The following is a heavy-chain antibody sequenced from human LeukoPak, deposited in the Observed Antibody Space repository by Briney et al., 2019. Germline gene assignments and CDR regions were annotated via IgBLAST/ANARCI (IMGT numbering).Heavy chain of an antibody. Sequence: GGSLRLSCAASGFILSTYNMHWVRQAPGKGLEWVSYIDSRSTAIYYAESVKGRFTISRDNSKNTLYLQMNSLRPEDTAVYYCVRSGGLQKFDCWGQGTLVAVSS. D-gene: IGHD4-11*01. V-gene: IGHV3-48*01. CDR1: GFILSTYN. CDR2: IDSRSTAI. CDR3: VRSGGLQKFDC. J-gene: IGHJ4*02.